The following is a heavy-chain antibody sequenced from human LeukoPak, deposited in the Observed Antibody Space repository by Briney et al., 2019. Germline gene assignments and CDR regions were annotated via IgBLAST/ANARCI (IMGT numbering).Heavy chain of an antibody. CDR1: GFTFSSYW. CDR3: AKDESTGGFAPGYFYGMGV. J-gene: IGHJ6*02. D-gene: IGHD3-16*01. V-gene: IGHV3-74*01. Sequence: GGSLRLSCAASGFTFSSYWMHWVRQAPGKGLVWVSRINSDGSSTNYADSVKGRFTISRDSAKNSLYLQMDSLRVEDTALYYCAKDESTGGFAPGYFYGMGVWGQGTTVTVSS. CDR2: INSDGSST.